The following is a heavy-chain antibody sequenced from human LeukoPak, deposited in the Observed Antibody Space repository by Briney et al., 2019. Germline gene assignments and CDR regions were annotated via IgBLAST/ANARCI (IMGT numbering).Heavy chain of an antibody. J-gene: IGHJ4*02. V-gene: IGHV1-18*01. CDR3: ARASFDH. Sequence: ASVKVSCKASGYTFVTYGIKWVRQAPGQGPEWIGWISTYNGNTKYALKFQDRVTLTRDTSTTTAYMELKSLTSDDRAVYYCARASFDHWGQGTLVIVSS. CDR1: GYTFVTYG. CDR2: ISTYNGNT.